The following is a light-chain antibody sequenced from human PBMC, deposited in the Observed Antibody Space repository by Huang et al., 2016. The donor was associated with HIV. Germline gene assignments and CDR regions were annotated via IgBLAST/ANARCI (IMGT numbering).Light chain of an antibody. Sequence: IVLTQSPATLSFSPGERATLSCRASQSLNKFLAWYQQKPCQAPRLLIYNATDRATGVPARFSGGGSGTDFTLTITDLKAEDFAIYYCQQRSSSLTFGGGTKVEIK. CDR2: NAT. CDR1: QSLNKF. CDR3: QQRSSSLT. V-gene: IGKV3-11*01. J-gene: IGKJ4*01.